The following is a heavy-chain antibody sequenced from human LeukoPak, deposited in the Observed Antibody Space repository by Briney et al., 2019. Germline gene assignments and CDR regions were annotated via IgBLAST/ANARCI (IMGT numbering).Heavy chain of an antibody. J-gene: IGHJ3*02. D-gene: IGHD4-23*01. Sequence: SETLSLTCTVSGGSISSYYWSWIRQPPGKGLEWIGYIYYSGSTNFNPSLKSRVTISVDTSKNQFSLKLSSVTAADTAVYYCARTATVVTFDAFDIWGQGTMVTVSS. CDR1: GGSISSYY. V-gene: IGHV4-59*08. CDR2: IYYSGST. CDR3: ARTATVVTFDAFDI.